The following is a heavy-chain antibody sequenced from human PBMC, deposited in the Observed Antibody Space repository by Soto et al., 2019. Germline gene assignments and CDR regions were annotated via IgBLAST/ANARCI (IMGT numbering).Heavy chain of an antibody. CDR3: ARELELRLGHGGWFDP. J-gene: IGHJ5*02. D-gene: IGHD1-7*01. V-gene: IGHV4-30-2*01. CDR2: MYHTGST. Sequence: SETLSLTCAVSGGSISSGGFSWSWIRQPPGKGLEWIGYMYHTGSTYFNPSLKSRVTISVDRSKNHFSLKLSSVTAADTAIYYCARELELRLGHGGWFDPWGQGALVTVS. CDR1: GGSISSGGFS.